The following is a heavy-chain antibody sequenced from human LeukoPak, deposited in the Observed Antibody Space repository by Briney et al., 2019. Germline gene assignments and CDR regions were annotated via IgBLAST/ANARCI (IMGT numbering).Heavy chain of an antibody. CDR3: ARETVRFPHEHDAFDI. D-gene: IGHD4-17*01. V-gene: IGHV1-2*02. J-gene: IGHJ3*02. Sequence: GASVKVSCKASGYTFTGYYMHWVRQAPGQGLEWMGWINPNSGGTNYAQKFQGRVTMTRDTSISTAYMELSRLRSDDTAVYYCARETVRFPHEHDAFDIWGQGTMVTVSS. CDR1: GYTFTGYY. CDR2: INPNSGGT.